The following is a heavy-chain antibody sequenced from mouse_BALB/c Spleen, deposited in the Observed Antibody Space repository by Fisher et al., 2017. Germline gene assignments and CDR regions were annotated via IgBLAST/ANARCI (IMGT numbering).Heavy chain of an antibody. CDR3: AELGGMDY. J-gene: IGHJ4*01. V-gene: IGHV5-12-1*01. Sequence: RFTISRDNAKNTLYLQMSSLKSEDTAMYYCAELGGMDYWGQGTSVTVSS. D-gene: IGHD4-1*01.